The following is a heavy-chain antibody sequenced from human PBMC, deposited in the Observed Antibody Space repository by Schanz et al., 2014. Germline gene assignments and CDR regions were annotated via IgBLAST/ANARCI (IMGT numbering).Heavy chain of an antibody. V-gene: IGHV3-23*01. J-gene: IGHJ4*02. D-gene: IGHD1-26*01. CDR3: ARSRSGFYFDY. CDR2: ISGSGGST. CDR1: GFTFSSYA. Sequence: EVQLLESGGGLVQPGGSLRLSCAASGFTFSSYAMTWVRQAPGMGLEWVSAISGSGGSTYYADSVKGRFTISRDNSKNTLYLQMNSLRAEDTAVYYCARSRSGFYFDYWGQGTLVTVSS.